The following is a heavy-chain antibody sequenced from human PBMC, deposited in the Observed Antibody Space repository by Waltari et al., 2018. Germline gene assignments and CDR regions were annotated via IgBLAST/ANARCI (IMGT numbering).Heavy chain of an antibody. Sequence: EVQLVETGGGLIQPGGSLRLSCAASGFSVSNNYMTWVRQAPGKGLEWVSIIYSGGNTYSTDSVKGRFTISRDISKNTLYLQMNSLRAEDTAVYYCARAWGYGLGYYWLDPWGQGTLVTVSS. D-gene: IGHD3-10*01. CDR2: IYSGGNT. CDR1: GFSVSNNY. V-gene: IGHV3-53*02. J-gene: IGHJ5*02. CDR3: ARAWGYGLGYYWLDP.